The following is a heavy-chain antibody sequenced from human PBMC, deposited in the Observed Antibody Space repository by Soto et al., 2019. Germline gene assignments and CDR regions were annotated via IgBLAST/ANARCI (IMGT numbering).Heavy chain of an antibody. CDR2: IYYSDST. V-gene: IGHV4-59*03. CDR3: AMAYYDTSGYSLDS. D-gene: IGHD3-22*01. CDR1: GGSISRYY. J-gene: IGHJ5*01. Sequence: SETLSLTCTVSGGSISRYYWSWIRQPPGKGLEWIGYIYYSDSTNYNPSLKSRVIISVDTSKNQFSLRLSSVAAADTAVYYCAMAYYDTSGYSLDSWGQGTLVTVSS.